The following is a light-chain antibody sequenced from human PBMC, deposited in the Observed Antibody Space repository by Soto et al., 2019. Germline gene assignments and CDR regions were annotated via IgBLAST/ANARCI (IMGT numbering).Light chain of an antibody. Sequence: DIVMTQSPLSLPVTPGEPASISCRSSQSLLHSNGYNYLDWYLQKPGQSPQLLIYLGSNRASGVLDRFSGSGSGTDFTLKISRVEVEDVGVYYCMQALQTLFGQGTRLEIK. CDR3: MQALQTL. CDR1: QSLLHSNGYNY. V-gene: IGKV2-28*01. CDR2: LGS. J-gene: IGKJ5*01.